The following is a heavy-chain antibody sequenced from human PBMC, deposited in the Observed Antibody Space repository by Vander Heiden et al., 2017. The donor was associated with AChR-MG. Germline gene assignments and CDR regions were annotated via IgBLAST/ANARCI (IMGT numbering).Heavy chain of an antibody. CDR2: VDPNSGNT. V-gene: IGHV1-8*01. D-gene: IGHD2-2*01. Sequence: QLQLVQSGAEVKKPGAPVTVSCKASGYTFTSYDINWVRQATGQGHEWMGWVDPNSGNTGYAQKFQGRVTMTRNTSISTAYMELSSLRSEDTAVYYCARGPRGQLLSNYYYYYGMDVWGQGTTVTVSS. CDR3: ARGPRGQLLSNYYYYYGMDV. CDR1: GYTFTSYD. J-gene: IGHJ6*02.